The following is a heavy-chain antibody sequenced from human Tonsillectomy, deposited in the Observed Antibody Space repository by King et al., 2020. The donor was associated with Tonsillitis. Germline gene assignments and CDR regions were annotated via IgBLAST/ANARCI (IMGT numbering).Heavy chain of an antibody. D-gene: IGHD4-17*01. J-gene: IGHJ4*02. CDR3: ARDLSYGDYFDY. V-gene: IGHV4-59*01. Sequence: VQLQESGPGLVKPSETLSLTCTVSGGSISSYYWSWIRQPPGKGLEWIGYIYYSGSTNYNPSLQSRVTISVDTSKNQFSLKLSSVTAADTAVYYCARDLSYGDYFDYWGQGTLVTVSS. CDR1: GGSISSYY. CDR2: IYYSGST.